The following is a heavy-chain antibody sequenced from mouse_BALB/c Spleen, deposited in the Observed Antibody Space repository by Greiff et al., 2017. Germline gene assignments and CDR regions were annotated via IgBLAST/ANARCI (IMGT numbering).Heavy chain of an antibody. Sequence: EVHLVESGAELVKPGASVKLSCTASGFNIKDTYMHWVKQRPEQGLEWIGRIDPANGNTKYDPKFQGKATITADTSSNTAYLQLSSLTSEDTAVYYCARSLLSNFDYWGQGTTLTVSS. J-gene: IGHJ2*01. CDR1: GFNIKDTY. V-gene: IGHV14-3*02. D-gene: IGHD2-1*01. CDR3: ARSLLSNFDY. CDR2: IDPANGNT.